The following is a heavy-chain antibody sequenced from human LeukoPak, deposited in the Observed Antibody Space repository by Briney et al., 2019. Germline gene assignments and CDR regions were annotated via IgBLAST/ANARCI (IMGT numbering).Heavy chain of an antibody. CDR3: ARGSVVVAARRGWFDP. J-gene: IGHJ5*02. CDR1: GGSFSGYY. V-gene: IGHV4-34*01. CDR2: INHSGST. D-gene: IGHD2-15*01. Sequence: SETLSLTCAVYGGSFSGYYWSWIRQPPGKGLEWIGEINHSGSTNYNPSLKSRVTISVDTSKNQFSLKLSSVTAADMAVYYCARGSVVVAARRGWFDPWGQGTLVTVSS.